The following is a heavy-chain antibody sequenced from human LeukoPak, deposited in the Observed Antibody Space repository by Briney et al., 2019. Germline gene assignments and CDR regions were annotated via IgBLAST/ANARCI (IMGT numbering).Heavy chain of an antibody. Sequence: QAGGSLRLSCAASGLTFSSNWMHWVRQAPGKGLVWVSRINEDGSTTNYADSVKGRSTIFRDNAKNTLYLQMNSLRAEDTAVYYCVRDLGGRSGHWGQGTLVTVSS. V-gene: IGHV3-74*01. D-gene: IGHD1-26*01. CDR1: GLTFSSNW. CDR2: INEDGSTT. CDR3: VRDLGGRSGH. J-gene: IGHJ4*02.